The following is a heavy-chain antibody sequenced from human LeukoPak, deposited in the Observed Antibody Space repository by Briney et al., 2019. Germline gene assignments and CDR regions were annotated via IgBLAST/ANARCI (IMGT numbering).Heavy chain of an antibody. Sequence: ASVKVSCKASGYTFTGYYMHWVRQAPGQGREWMGWINPNSGGTNYAQKFQGRVTMTRDTSISTAYMELSRLRSDDTAVYYCARDLYNYYDSSGYLRGWYYFDYWGQGTLVTVSS. CDR1: GYTFTGYY. D-gene: IGHD3-22*01. CDR2: INPNSGGT. V-gene: IGHV1-2*02. CDR3: ARDLYNYYDSSGYLRGWYYFDY. J-gene: IGHJ4*02.